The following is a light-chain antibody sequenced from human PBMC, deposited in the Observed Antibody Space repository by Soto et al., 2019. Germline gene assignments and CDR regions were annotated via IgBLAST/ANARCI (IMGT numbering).Light chain of an antibody. Sequence: QSALTQPASVSGSPGQSITISCTGTSSDVGSYNLVSWYQQHPGKAPKLMIYEVSKRPSGVSNRFSGSKSCNTASLTISGLQAEDEADYYCCSYAGSSTHVFGTGTKVTVL. V-gene: IGLV2-23*02. CDR2: EVS. CDR3: CSYAGSSTHV. J-gene: IGLJ1*01. CDR1: SSDVGSYNL.